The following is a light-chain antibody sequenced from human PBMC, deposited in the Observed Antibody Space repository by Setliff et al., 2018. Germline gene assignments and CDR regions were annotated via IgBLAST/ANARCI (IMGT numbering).Light chain of an antibody. V-gene: IGLV3-21*03. CDR1: NIGAKS. Sequence: SYELTQPPSVSVAPGRTARIPCGGANIGAKSVHWYQHRAGQAPVLVVYDDTDRPSGIPERFSGSNSGYTATLTISRVEAGDEADYYCQVWNSETYPDVFGSGTKVTVL. J-gene: IGLJ1*01. CDR3: QVWNSETYPDV. CDR2: DDT.